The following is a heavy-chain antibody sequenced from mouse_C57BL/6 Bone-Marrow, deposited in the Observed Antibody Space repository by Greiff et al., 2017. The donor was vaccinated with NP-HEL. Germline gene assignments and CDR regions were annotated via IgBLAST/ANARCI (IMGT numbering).Heavy chain of an antibody. CDR2: IFPGSGST. D-gene: IGHD1-1*01. CDR1: CSTFTSSW. CDR3: ARKEVVATDYAMDY. J-gene: IGHJ4*01. Sequence: QVPLHQPGAALVKPGASVKMSCKASCSTFTSSWITWVKQRPGQGLEWIGDIFPGSGSTNYNEKFKSKATLTVDTSSSTAYMQLSSLTSEDSAVYYCARKEVVATDYAMDYWGQGTSVTVSS. V-gene: IGHV1-55*01.